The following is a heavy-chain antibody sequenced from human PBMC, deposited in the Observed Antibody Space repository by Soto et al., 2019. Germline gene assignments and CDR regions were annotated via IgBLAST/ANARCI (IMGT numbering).Heavy chain of an antibody. Sequence: QVQLQESGPGLVKPSETLSLTCTVSGGSISSYYWSWIRQPPGKGLEWIGYIYYSGSTNYNPSLKRRVTISVDTSKNQFCLKLSSVTAADTAVYYCARNLESLLQYWFDPWGQGTLVTVSS. CDR2: IYYSGST. D-gene: IGHD4-4*01. CDR3: ARNLESLLQYWFDP. V-gene: IGHV4-59*01. CDR1: GGSISSYY. J-gene: IGHJ5*02.